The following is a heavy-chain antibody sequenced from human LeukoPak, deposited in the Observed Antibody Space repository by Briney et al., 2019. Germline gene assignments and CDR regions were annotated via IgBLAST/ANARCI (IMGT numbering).Heavy chain of an antibody. CDR1: GYTFTGYY. CDR3: ARGRSISGGTLEDY. V-gene: IGHV1-2*02. D-gene: IGHD1-20*01. CDR2: INPNSGDT. J-gene: IGHJ4*02. Sequence: GASVKVSCKTSGYTFTGYYIHWVRQAPGQGLEWMGCINPNSGDTNYAQRFQGRVTMTRDTSINTAYMELSSLRSDDTAVLYCARGRSISGGTLEDYWGQGTLVTVSS.